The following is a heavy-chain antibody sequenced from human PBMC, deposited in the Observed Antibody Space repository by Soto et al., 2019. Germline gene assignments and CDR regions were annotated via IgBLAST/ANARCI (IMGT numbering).Heavy chain of an antibody. J-gene: IGHJ6*02. V-gene: IGHV1-69*13. Sequence: SVKVSCKASGGTFSSYAISWVRQAPGQGLEWMGGIIPIFGTANYAQKFQGRVTITADESTSTAYMELSSLRSEDTAVYYCARDHVMVRGVSQADYYYGMDVWGQGTTVTVSS. CDR3: ARDHVMVRGVSQADYYYGMDV. CDR1: GGTFSSYA. D-gene: IGHD3-10*01. CDR2: IIPIFGTA.